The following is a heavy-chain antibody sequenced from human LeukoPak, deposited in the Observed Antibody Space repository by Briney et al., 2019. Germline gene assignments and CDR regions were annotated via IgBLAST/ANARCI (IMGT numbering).Heavy chain of an antibody. J-gene: IGHJ4*02. CDR3: ARGAHSGRYPSDHPFDY. D-gene: IGHD1-26*01. Sequence: GGSLRLSCAVSGFTFSSYTMNWVRQTPGKGLEWVSSISSSGSYIYYADSVKGRFTISRDNVRNSLYLQMNSLRAEDTAVYYCARGAHSGRYPSDHPFDYWGQGTLVTVSS. CDR1: GFTFSSYT. CDR2: ISSSGSYI. V-gene: IGHV3-21*01.